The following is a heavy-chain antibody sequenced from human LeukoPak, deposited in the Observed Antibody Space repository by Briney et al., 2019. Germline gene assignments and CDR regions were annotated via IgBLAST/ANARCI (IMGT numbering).Heavy chain of an antibody. D-gene: IGHD6-19*01. CDR2: IYYSGST. V-gene: IGHV4-39*07. J-gene: IGHJ4*02. CDR3: ARDQGSSSGWSLFDY. CDR1: GGSISSSSYY. Sequence: SETLSLTCTVSGGSISSSSYYWGWIRQPPGKGLAWIGSIYYSGSTYYNPSLKSRVTISVDTSKNQFSLKLSSVTAADTAVYYCARDQGSSSGWSLFDYWGQGTLVTVSS.